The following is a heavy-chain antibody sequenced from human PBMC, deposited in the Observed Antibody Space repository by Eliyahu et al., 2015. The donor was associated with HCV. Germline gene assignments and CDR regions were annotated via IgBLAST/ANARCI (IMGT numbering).Heavy chain of an antibody. D-gene: IGHD4-17*01. V-gene: IGHV3-9*01. Sequence: EVQLVESGWGLVQPGXSLSISCSASGCTFVDYXMXXFRQXPGXGLEGVSGIXWNSGSICXADSVKGRFTISRDNAKNSLYMQMNSLRAEDTALYYCAKDSGYGDYGDAFDIWGQGTMVTVSS. CDR1: GCTFVDYX. CDR2: IXWNSGSI. J-gene: IGHJ3*02. CDR3: AKDSGYGDYGDAFDI.